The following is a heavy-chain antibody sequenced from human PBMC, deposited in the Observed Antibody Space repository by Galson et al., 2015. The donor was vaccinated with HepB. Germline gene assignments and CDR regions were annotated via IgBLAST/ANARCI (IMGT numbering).Heavy chain of an antibody. D-gene: IGHD4-17*01. CDR3: ARGRGYGDYGYYYGMDV. J-gene: IGHJ6*02. V-gene: IGHV4-28*03. CDR2: IYYSGRT. Sequence: SETLSLTCAVSSYSISSSNWWGWIRQTPGKGLEWIGYIYYSGRTYYNPSLKSRVTMSVDTSKNQFSLRLSSVTAGDTAVYYCARGRGYGDYGYYYGMDVWGQGTTVTVSS. CDR1: SYSISSSNW.